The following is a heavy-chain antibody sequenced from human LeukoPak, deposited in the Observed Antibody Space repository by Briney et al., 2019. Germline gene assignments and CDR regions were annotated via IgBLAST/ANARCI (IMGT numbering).Heavy chain of an antibody. V-gene: IGHV6-1*01. CDR2: TYHRSKWYN. J-gene: IGHJ4*02. D-gene: IGHD3-22*01. CDR1: GDSVSSNSAA. CDR3: ARRRYYDYNGFFDY. Sequence: SQTLSLTCAISGDSVSSNSAAWNWIRQSPSRGLEWLGRTYHRSKWYNNYAVSVKSRITINPDTSKNHFSLQLNSVTPEDTAVYYCARRRYYDYNGFFDYWGQGTLVTVSS.